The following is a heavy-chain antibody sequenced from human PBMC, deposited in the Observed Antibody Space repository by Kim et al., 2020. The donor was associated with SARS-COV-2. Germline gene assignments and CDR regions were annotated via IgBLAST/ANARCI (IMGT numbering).Heavy chain of an antibody. V-gene: IGHV3-7*01. CDR1: GFSINISW. CDR2: IKQDGSEK. CDR3: GRGGLMPAL. Sequence: GGSLRLSCAASGFSINISWMSWVRQAPGKGLAWVANIKQDGSEKNCADSVKGRFTISRDNAEYLMYLEMSSLRGEDTAVYYCGRGGLMPALWGQGAPFTV. J-gene: IGHJ4*02. D-gene: IGHD2-2*01.